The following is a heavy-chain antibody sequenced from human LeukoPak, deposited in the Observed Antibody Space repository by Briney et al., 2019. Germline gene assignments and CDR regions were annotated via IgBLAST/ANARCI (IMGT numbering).Heavy chain of an antibody. CDR3: AREVMQQLAHFDY. V-gene: IGHV3-66*02. Sequence: GGSLRLSCAASGFTVSSNYMTWVRQAPGKGLEWVSVIYTGGGTDYADSVKGRFTISRDNSKNTLYLQMNSLRAEDTAVYYCAREVMQQLAHFDYWGQGTLVTVSS. D-gene: IGHD6-13*01. CDR2: IYTGGGT. CDR1: GFTVSSNY. J-gene: IGHJ4*02.